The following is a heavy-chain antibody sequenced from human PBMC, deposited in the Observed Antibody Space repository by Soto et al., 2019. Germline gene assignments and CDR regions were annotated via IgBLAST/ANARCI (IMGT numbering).Heavy chain of an antibody. CDR2: IIPIFDAA. CDR3: ASHSARPREVQYNYGMGV. CDR1: GGTFSSYA. V-gene: IGHV1-69*12. Sequence: QVQLVQSGAEVKQPGSSVKVSCKASGGTFSSYAISWGRQAPGQGLEWMGGIIPIFDAADYAQKFQGRVTITADESTSTAYMALSGLRSTDTAVYSCASHSARPREVQYNYGMGVGGQGPRVTVSS. D-gene: IGHD1-26*01. J-gene: IGHJ6*02.